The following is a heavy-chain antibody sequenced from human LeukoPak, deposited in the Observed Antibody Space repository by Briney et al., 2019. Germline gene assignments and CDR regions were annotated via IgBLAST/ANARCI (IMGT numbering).Heavy chain of an antibody. CDR1: GFTFSSYG. D-gene: IGHD3-10*01. CDR3: AKARITNDAYDI. CDR2: IRYDGSNK. Sequence: GGSLKLSCAASGFTFSSYGMHWVRQAPGKGLEWVAFIRYDGSNKYYADSVKGRFTISRDNSKNTLYLQMNSLRAEDTAVYYCAKARITNDAYDIWGQGTMVTVSS. J-gene: IGHJ3*02. V-gene: IGHV3-30*02.